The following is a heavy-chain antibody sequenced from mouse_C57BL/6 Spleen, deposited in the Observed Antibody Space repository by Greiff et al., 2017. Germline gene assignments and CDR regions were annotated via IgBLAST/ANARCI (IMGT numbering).Heavy chain of an antibody. D-gene: IGHD3-2*02. CDR3: ARRSSGSLYAMDY. V-gene: IGHV1-55*01. CDR1: GYTFTSYW. J-gene: IGHJ4*01. CDR2: IYPGSGST. Sequence: VQLQQPGAELVKPGASVKMSCKASGYTFTSYWITWVKQRPGQGLEWIGDIYPGSGSTNYNEKFKSKATLTVDTSSSTAYMQLSSLTSEDSAVYYCARRSSGSLYAMDYWGQGTSVTVSS.